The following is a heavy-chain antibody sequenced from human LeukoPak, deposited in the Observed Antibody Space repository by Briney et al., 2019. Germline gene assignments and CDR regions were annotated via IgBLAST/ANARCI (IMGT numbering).Heavy chain of an antibody. CDR1: GFTFSSYG. CDR2: ISYDGSNK. Sequence: GGSLRPSCAASGFTFSSYGMHWVRQAPGKGLEWVAVISYDGSNKYYADSVKGRFTISRDNSKNTLYLQMNSLRAEDTAVYYCAKERRWSRGHAFDYWGQGTLVTVSS. J-gene: IGHJ4*02. D-gene: IGHD3-3*01. V-gene: IGHV3-30*18. CDR3: AKERRWSRGHAFDY.